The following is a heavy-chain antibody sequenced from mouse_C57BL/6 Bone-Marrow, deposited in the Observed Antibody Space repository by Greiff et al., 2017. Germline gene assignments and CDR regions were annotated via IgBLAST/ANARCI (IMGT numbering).Heavy chain of an antibody. CDR1: GFTFSDYG. J-gene: IGHJ4*01. Sequence: EVKLVESGGGLVQPGGSLKLSCAASGFTFSDYGMAWVRQAPRKGTEWVAFLSNLAYSIYYADTVTGRFTISRENAKNTLYLEMSSLRSEDTAMYYCARKGDSSGYVNAMDYWGQGTSVTVSS. CDR2: LSNLAYSI. V-gene: IGHV5-15*01. CDR3: ARKGDSSGYVNAMDY. D-gene: IGHD3-2*02.